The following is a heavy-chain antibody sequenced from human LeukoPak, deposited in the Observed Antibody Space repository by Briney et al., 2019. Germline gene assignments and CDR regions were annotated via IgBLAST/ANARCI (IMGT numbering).Heavy chain of an antibody. J-gene: IGHJ4*02. CDR2: IYYSGST. CDR3: AREEEGVSGWYYFDY. Sequence: PSETLSLTCTVSGGSISSGGYYWSWIRQHPGKGLEWIGYIYYSGSTYYNPSLKSRVTISVDTSKNQFSLKLSSVTAADTAVYYCAREEEGVSGWYYFDYWGQGTLVTVSS. D-gene: IGHD6-19*01. V-gene: IGHV4-31*03. CDR1: GGSISSGGYY.